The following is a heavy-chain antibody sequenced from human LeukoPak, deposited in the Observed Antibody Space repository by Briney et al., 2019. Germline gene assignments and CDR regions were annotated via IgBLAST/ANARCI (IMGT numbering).Heavy chain of an antibody. CDR2: INHSGCT. Sequence: SETLSLTCAVYGGSFSGYYWSWIRQPPGKGLEWIGEINHSGCTNYNPSLKSRVTISVDTSKNQFSLKLSSVTAADTAVYYCARVQAAAGYYFDYWGQGTLVTVSS. D-gene: IGHD6-13*01. J-gene: IGHJ4*02. CDR3: ARVQAAAGYYFDY. V-gene: IGHV4-34*01. CDR1: GGSFSGYY.